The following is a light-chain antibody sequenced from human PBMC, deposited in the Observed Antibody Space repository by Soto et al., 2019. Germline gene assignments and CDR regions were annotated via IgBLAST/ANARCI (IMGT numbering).Light chain of an antibody. CDR1: QDISNW. CDR3: QQANSFPLT. V-gene: IGKV1-12*01. CDR2: AAS. J-gene: IGKJ4*01. Sequence: DIQMTQSPSSVSASVGDRVTITCRASQDISNWLAWYQQKPGKAPKLLIYAASSLQSGVPSRFSGSGSGTDFTLAISSLHPDDFATYYCQQANSFPLTFGGGTKVEIK.